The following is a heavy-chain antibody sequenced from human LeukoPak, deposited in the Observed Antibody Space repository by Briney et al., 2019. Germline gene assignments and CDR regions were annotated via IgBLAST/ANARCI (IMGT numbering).Heavy chain of an antibody. Sequence: GGSLRLSCAASEFTFRSYEMNWVRQAPGKGLEWISYISSTGNTIYYVDSVQGRFTISRDNANNSLFQQMNSLRAEDTAVYYCARGRYCSGHNCYFDYWGQGTLVTVSS. V-gene: IGHV3-48*03. CDR3: ARGRYCSGHNCYFDY. CDR2: ISSTGNTI. J-gene: IGHJ4*02. D-gene: IGHD2-15*01. CDR1: EFTFRSYE.